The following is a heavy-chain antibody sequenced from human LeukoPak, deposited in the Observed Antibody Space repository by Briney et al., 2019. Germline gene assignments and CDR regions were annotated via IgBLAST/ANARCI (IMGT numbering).Heavy chain of an antibody. Sequence: GGSLRLSCAASGFTFDDYGMNWVRQAPGKGLEWVSGINWNGDRIDYADSVKGRFTISRDNAKNSLYLQMNSLRAEDTAVYYCASDEGRIFGVVIGNAHYWGQGTLVTVSS. V-gene: IGHV3-20*04. CDR1: GFTFDDYG. J-gene: IGHJ4*02. D-gene: IGHD3-3*01. CDR2: INWNGDRI. CDR3: ASDEGRIFGVVIGNAHY.